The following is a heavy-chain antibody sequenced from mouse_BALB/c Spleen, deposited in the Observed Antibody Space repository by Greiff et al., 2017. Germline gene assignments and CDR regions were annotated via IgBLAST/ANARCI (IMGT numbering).Heavy chain of an antibody. J-gene: IGHJ4*01. CDR2: IRNKANGYTT. CDR3: ARDNDYDNYAMDY. V-gene: IGHV7-3*02. CDR1: GFTFTDYY. Sequence: DVKLVESGGGLVQPGGSLRLSCATSGFTFTDYYMSWVRQPPGKALEWLGFIRNKANGYTTEYSASVKGRFTISRDNSQSILYLQMNTLRAEDSATYYCARDNDYDNYAMDYWGQGTSVTVSS. D-gene: IGHD2-4*01.